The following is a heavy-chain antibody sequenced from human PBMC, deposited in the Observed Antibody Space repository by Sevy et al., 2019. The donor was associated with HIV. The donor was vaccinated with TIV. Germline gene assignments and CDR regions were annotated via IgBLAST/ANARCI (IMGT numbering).Heavy chain of an antibody. CDR3: TRVHSGGYPFDY. V-gene: IGHV3-53*01. CDR2: IYSSGRT. CDR1: GFSVSSNY. J-gene: IGHJ4*02. Sequence: GGFLRLSCAASGFSVSSNYMSWVRQAPGKGLEWVSLIYSSGRTYYGDSVKGRFTISRDDSKNTLYLQMNSVRAEDTALYYCTRVHSGGYPFDYWGQGSLVTVSS. D-gene: IGHD3-22*01.